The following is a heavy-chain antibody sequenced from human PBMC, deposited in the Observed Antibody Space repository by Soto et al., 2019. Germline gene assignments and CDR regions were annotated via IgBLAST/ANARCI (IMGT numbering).Heavy chain of an antibody. Sequence: EVQLVESEGGLVQPGRSLRLSCAASGFTFDDYAMHWVRQAPGKGLEWVSGISFNSGSIGYADSVKGRFTISRDNAKNSLYLQMNSLRAEDTALYYCAKMSVTDHTHYYYGMDVWGQGTTVTVSS. CDR1: GFTFDDYA. D-gene: IGHD2-2*02. V-gene: IGHV3-9*01. CDR2: ISFNSGSI. J-gene: IGHJ6*02. CDR3: AKMSVTDHTHYYYGMDV.